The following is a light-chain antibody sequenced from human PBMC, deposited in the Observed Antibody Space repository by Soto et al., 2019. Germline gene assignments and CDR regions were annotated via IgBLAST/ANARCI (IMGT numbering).Light chain of an antibody. CDR2: WAS. CDR1: QSVLYSPNNKNY. J-gene: IGKJ1*01. V-gene: IGKV4-1*01. CDR3: QQYYSTPWT. Sequence: DIVMTQSPDSLAVSLGERATFNCKSSQSVLYSPNNKNYLAWYQQKPGQPPKLLIYWASTRESGDPDRFSGSGSGTDFTLTISSLQAEDVAVYYCQQYYSTPWTFGQGTKVEI.